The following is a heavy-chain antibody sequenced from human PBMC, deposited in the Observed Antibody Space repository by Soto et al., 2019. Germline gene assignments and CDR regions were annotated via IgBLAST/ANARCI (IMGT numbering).Heavy chain of an antibody. D-gene: IGHD5-18*01. J-gene: IGHJ4*02. Sequence: PSETLSLTCTVSGGSISSGGYYWSWICQHPGKGLEWIGYIYYSGSTYYNPSLKSRVTISVDTSKNQFSLKLSSVTAADTAVYYCAGGGGYSYGSDYWGQGTLVTVSS. V-gene: IGHV4-31*03. CDR2: IYYSGST. CDR1: GGSISSGGYY. CDR3: AGGGGYSYGSDY.